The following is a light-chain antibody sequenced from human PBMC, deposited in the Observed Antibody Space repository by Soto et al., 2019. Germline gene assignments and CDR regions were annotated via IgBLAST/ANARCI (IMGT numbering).Light chain of an antibody. CDR3: QQFDSVPCT. CDR1: QDITNY. Sequence: IQMTQSPSSLSASVGDRFTITCQASQDITNYLIWYQQKPGKAPKLLIYDASSLGTGVSSRFSGSGSGTHFTLTISSLQPEDIATYYCQQFDSVPCTFGQGTKLEIK. CDR2: DAS. V-gene: IGKV1-33*01. J-gene: IGKJ2*02.